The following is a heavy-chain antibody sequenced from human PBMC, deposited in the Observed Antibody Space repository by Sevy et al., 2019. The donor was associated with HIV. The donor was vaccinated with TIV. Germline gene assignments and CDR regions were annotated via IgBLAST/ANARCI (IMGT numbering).Heavy chain of an antibody. CDR2: ISFDGSDK. Sequence: GGSLRLSCAASGFSFSTHGMHWVRHAPGKGLEWVAVISFDGSDKYYSESVKGRFTISRDNSKNTLLLQMSSLRAEDTAVYYCASDAGYSTVWYPGYWGQGTLVPVSS. J-gene: IGHJ4*02. CDR1: GFSFSTHG. CDR3: ASDAGYSTVWYPGY. V-gene: IGHV3-30*03. D-gene: IGHD6-19*01.